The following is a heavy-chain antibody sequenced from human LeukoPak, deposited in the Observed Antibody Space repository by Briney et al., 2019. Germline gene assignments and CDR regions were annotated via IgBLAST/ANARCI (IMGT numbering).Heavy chain of an antibody. J-gene: IGHJ3*02. CDR3: ARGLREWELLRDAFDI. CDR2: INPSGGST. Sequence: ASVKVSCKASGYTFTSHFMHWVRQAPGQGLEWMGSINPSGGSTAYAQKFQGRVTMTRDTSTTTVYMELSGLRYEDTAVYYCARGLREWELLRDAFDIWGQGTMVTVSS. D-gene: IGHD1-26*01. CDR1: GYTFTSHF. V-gene: IGHV1-46*01.